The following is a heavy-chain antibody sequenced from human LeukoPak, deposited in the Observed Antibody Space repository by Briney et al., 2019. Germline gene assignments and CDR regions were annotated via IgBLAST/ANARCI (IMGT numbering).Heavy chain of an antibody. Sequence: SETLSLTCAVYGGSFSGYYRSWIRQPPGKGLEWIGEINHSGSTNYNPSLKSRVTISVDTSKNQFSLKLSSVTAADTAVYYCAAPWGDYYDSSGPKPAYFDYWGQGTLVTVSS. D-gene: IGHD3-22*01. V-gene: IGHV4-34*01. CDR1: GGSFSGYY. J-gene: IGHJ4*02. CDR2: INHSGST. CDR3: AAPWGDYYDSSGPKPAYFDY.